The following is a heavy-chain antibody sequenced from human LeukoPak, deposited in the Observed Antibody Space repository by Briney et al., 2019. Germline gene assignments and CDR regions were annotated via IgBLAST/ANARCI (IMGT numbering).Heavy chain of an antibody. D-gene: IGHD3-22*01. CDR3: AGYYDSFFHY. V-gene: IGHV4-59*01. Sequence: SETLSLTCTVSGGSISSYYWSWIRQPPGKGLEWIGYIYYSGRTNYNPSPKSRVTISVDTSKNQVSLKLSSVTAADTAVYYCAGYYDSFFHYWGQGTLVTVSS. CDR1: GGSISSYY. CDR2: IYYSGRT. J-gene: IGHJ4*02.